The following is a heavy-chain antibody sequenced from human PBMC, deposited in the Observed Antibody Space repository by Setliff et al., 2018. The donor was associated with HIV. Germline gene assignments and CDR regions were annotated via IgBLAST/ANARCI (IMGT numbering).Heavy chain of an antibody. D-gene: IGHD6-19*01. CDR1: GASFSDYY. J-gene: IGHJ4*02. CDR2: INHSGST. CDR3: ARDLSSSAWSEGLYYFDS. V-gene: IGHV4-34*01. Sequence: CAVYGASFSDYYWNWIRQPPGKGLEWIGEINHSGSTNYNPSLKSRVTISVDTSKNQFSLKLNSVTAADTAVYYCARDLSSSAWSEGLYYFDSWGRGTLVTVS.